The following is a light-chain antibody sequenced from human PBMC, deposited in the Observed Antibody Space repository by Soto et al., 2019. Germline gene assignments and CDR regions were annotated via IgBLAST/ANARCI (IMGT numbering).Light chain of an antibody. CDR1: RSDVGGYNY. J-gene: IGLJ3*02. Sequence: QSVLPQPRSVSGYHGQSGTISCTGTRSDVGGYNYVSWYQQHPGKAPKLMIYDVSKRPSGVPDRFSGSKSGNTASLTISGLQAEDEAHYYCCSSSGSYTTVFVEGTKLTVL. CDR2: DVS. V-gene: IGLV2-11*01. CDR3: CSSSGSYTTV.